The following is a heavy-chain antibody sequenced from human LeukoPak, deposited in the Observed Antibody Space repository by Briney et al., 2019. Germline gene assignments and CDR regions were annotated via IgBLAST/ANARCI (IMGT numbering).Heavy chain of an antibody. D-gene: IGHD1-14*01. CDR3: AREKSEEYYFDY. J-gene: IGHJ4*02. CDR2: INPNSGGT. V-gene: IGHV1-2*02. Sequence: ASVKVSCKASGYTFTGYHMHWVRQAPGQGLEWMGWINPNSGGTNYAQKFQGRVTMTRDTSISTAYMELSRLRSDDTAVYYCAREKSEEYYFDYWGQGTLVTVSS. CDR1: GYTFTGYH.